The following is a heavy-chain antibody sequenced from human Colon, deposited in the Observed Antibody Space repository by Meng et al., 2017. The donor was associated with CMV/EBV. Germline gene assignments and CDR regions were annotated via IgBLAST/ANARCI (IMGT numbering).Heavy chain of an antibody. D-gene: IGHD6-19*01. Sequence: ASVKVSCKASGYTFTSYYMHWVRQAPGQGLEWMGWISAYNGNTNYAQKLQGRVTMTTDTSTSTAYMELRSLRSDDTAVYYCARAKRIAVATHADYWGQGTLVTVSS. CDR1: GYTFTSYY. CDR2: ISAYNGNT. J-gene: IGHJ4*02. CDR3: ARAKRIAVATHADY. V-gene: IGHV1-18*04.